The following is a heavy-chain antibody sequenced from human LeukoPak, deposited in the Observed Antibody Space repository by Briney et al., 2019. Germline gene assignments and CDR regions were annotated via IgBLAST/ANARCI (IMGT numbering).Heavy chain of an antibody. D-gene: IGHD3-3*01. J-gene: IGHJ4*02. V-gene: IGHV4-30-4*01. Sequence: SETLSLTCTVSGGSISSGDYYWSWIRQPPGKGLEWIGYIYYSGSTYYNPSLKSRVTISVDTSKNQFSLKLSSVTAADTAVYYCARGLYYDFWSGYQKRSHFDYWGQGTLVTVSS. CDR3: ARGLYYDFWSGYQKRSHFDY. CDR1: GGSISSGDYY. CDR2: IYYSGST.